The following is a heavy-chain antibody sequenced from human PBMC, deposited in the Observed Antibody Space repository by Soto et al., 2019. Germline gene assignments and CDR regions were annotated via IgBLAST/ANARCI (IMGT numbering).Heavy chain of an antibody. CDR3: AREGCGGDCYWWSDYHYMDV. V-gene: IGHV4-59*01. CDR2: IYYSGST. Sequence: PSETLSLTCTVSGGSISSYYWSWIRQPPGKGLEWIGYIYYSGSTNYNPSLKSRVTISVDTSKNQFSLKLGSVTAADTAVYYCAREGCGGDCYWWSDYHYMDVWGKGTTVTVSS. CDR1: GGSISSYY. J-gene: IGHJ6*03. D-gene: IGHD2-21*01.